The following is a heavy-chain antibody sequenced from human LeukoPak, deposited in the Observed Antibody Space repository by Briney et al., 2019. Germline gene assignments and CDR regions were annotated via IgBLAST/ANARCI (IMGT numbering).Heavy chain of an antibody. CDR2: ISGSGGST. Sequence: GGSLRLSCAASGFIFSSYGMHWVRQAPGKGLEWVSAISGSGGSTYYADSVKGRFTISRDNSKNTLYLQMNSLRAEDTAVYYCAKDLLSNSYFYYYGMDVWGQGTTVTVSS. CDR1: GFIFSSYG. J-gene: IGHJ6*02. D-gene: IGHD4-23*01. V-gene: IGHV3-23*01. CDR3: AKDLLSNSYFYYYGMDV.